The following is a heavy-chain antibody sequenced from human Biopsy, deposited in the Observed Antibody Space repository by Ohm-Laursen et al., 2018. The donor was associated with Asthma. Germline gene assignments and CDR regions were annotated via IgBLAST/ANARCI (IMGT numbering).Heavy chain of an antibody. V-gene: IGHV3-53*01. CDR3: AGGVVGDSPLCNY. D-gene: IGHD2-21*02. Sequence: SLRLSCAAPGFTLTTYAIHWVRQAPGKGLEWVSVIYSGGSTYYADSVKGRFTISRDNSKNTLYLQMNSLRAEDTAVYYCAGGVVGDSPLCNYWGQGTLVTVSS. CDR1: GFTLTTYA. CDR2: IYSGGST. J-gene: IGHJ4*02.